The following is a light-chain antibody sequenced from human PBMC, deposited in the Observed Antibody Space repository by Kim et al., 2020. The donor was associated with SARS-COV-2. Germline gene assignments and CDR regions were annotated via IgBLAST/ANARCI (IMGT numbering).Light chain of an antibody. CDR3: QQYGSSRYT. CDR2: SAS. Sequence: SPGERATLSCRASQSVTSSDLAWYQQRPGQAPRLLIYSASSRAPGIPDRFSGSGSGTDFSLTISRLEPEDVAMYYCQQYGSSRYTFGQGTKLEI. CDR1: QSVTSSD. J-gene: IGKJ2*01. V-gene: IGKV3-20*01.